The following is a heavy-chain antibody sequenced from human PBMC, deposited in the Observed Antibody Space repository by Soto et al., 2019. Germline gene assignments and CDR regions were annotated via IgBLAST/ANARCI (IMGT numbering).Heavy chain of an antibody. D-gene: IGHD1-26*01. J-gene: IGHJ4*02. CDR3: VRHWLATREFDY. V-gene: IGHV3-21*01. CDR2: LSSSSGHI. CDR1: GFTFSSYS. Sequence: VGSLRLSCAASGFTFSSYSMNWVRQAPGKGLEWVSSLSSSSGHIYYADSVKGRFTISRDNAKNSLYLQMNSLRAEDTAVYYCVRHWLATREFDYWGQGTLVTVSS.